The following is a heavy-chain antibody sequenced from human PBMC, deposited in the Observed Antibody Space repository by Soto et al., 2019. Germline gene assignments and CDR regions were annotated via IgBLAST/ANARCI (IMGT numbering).Heavy chain of an antibody. D-gene: IGHD5-18*01. Sequence: EVQLVESGGGTVQPGRSLRLSCAASGFTFDDYSMHWVRHVQGRGLEWVSSITWHSHSVAYADSVKGRFTISRDNAKTSLVLQMNSLRPEYTALYYCAKAEGDTAMLIDCAFDTWGQGTMVTVSS. V-gene: IGHV3-9*01. J-gene: IGHJ3*02. CDR1: GFTFDDYS. CDR2: ITWHSHSV. CDR3: AKAEGDTAMLIDCAFDT.